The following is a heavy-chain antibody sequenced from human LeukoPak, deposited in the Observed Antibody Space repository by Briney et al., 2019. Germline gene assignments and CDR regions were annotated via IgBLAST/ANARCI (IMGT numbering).Heavy chain of an antibody. CDR1: GGTFSSYT. D-gene: IGHD2-2*01. CDR3: ARGGAIVVVPAAELRFDP. Sequence: VASVKVSCKASGGTFSSYTINWVRQAPGQGLEWMGRIIPILGIANYAQKVQGRVTITADKSTSTAYMELSSLRSEDTAVYYCARGGAIVVVPAAELRFDPWGQGTLVTVSS. CDR2: IIPILGIA. V-gene: IGHV1-69*02. J-gene: IGHJ5*02.